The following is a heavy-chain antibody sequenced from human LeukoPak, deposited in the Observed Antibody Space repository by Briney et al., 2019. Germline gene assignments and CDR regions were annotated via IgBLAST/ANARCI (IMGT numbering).Heavy chain of an antibody. CDR1: GYTFTSYD. CDR3: ARVRITMVRGASRERYYFDY. D-gene: IGHD3-10*01. CDR2: MNPNSGNT. J-gene: IGHJ4*02. V-gene: IGHV1-8*01. Sequence: ASVKVSCKASGYTFTSYDINWVRQATGQGLEWMGWMNPNSGNTGYAQKLQGRVTMTRNTSISTAYMELSSLRSEDTAVYYCARVRITMVRGASRERYYFDYWGQGTLVTVSS.